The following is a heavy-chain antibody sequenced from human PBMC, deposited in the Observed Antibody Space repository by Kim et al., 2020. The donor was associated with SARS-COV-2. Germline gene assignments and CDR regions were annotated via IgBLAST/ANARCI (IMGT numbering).Heavy chain of an antibody. Sequence: GGSLRLSCAASGFTFSNYAMSWVRQAPGKGLEWVSAISGSGGNTFYADSVKGRFTISRDTSKNTLYLQMNSLRAEDTAVYYCAKGVGWYFVLWGRGTLGTVSS. V-gene: IGHV3-23*01. CDR1: GFTFSNYA. CDR3: AKGVGWYFVL. J-gene: IGHJ2*01. CDR2: ISGSGGNT.